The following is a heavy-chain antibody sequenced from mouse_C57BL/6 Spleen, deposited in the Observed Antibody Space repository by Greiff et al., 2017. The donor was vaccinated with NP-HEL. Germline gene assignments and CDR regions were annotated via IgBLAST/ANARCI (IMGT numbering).Heavy chain of an antibody. Sequence: QVQLQQPGAELVKPGASVKMSCKASGYTFTSYWITWVKQRPGQGLEWIGDIYPGSGSTNYNEKFKSKATLTVDTSSSTAYMQLSSLTSEDSAVYYCARWVTTLVDPYFDYWGQGTTLTVSS. CDR3: ARWVTTLVDPYFDY. V-gene: IGHV1-55*01. J-gene: IGHJ2*01. D-gene: IGHD1-1*01. CDR2: IYPGSGST. CDR1: GYTFTSYW.